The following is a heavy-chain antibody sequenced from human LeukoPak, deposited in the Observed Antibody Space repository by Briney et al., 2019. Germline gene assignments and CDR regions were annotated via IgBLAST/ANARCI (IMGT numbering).Heavy chain of an antibody. V-gene: IGHV3-33*01. CDR3: AREVTMVRGGEVGRLDY. Sequence: GGSLRLSCAASGFTFSSYGMHWVRQAPGKGLEWVAVIRYDGSNKYYADSVKGRFTISRDNSKNTLYLQMNSLRAEDTAVYYCAREVTMVRGGEVGRLDYWGQGTLVTVSS. J-gene: IGHJ4*02. D-gene: IGHD3-10*01. CDR1: GFTFSSYG. CDR2: IRYDGSNK.